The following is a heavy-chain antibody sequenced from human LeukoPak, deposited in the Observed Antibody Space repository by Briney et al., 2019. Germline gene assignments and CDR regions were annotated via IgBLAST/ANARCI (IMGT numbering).Heavy chain of an antibody. CDR3: AKDGGTHFDH. V-gene: IGHV3-66*01. Sequence: GGSLRLSCAASEFSVGSNYMTWVRQAPGKGLEWVSLIYSGGSTYYADSVKGRFTISRDNSKNTLYLQMNSLRAEDTAVYYCAKDGGTHFDHWGQGTLVTVSS. CDR1: EFSVGSNY. CDR2: IYSGGST. J-gene: IGHJ4*02. D-gene: IGHD1-26*01.